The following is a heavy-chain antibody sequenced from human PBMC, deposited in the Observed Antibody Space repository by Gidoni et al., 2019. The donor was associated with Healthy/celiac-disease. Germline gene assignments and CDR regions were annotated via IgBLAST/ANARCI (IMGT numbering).Heavy chain of an antibody. J-gene: IGHJ5*02. CDR3: AKLVGPYYDILTGYPTPGWFDP. V-gene: IGHV3-23*01. D-gene: IGHD3-9*01. Sequence: KGRFTISRDNSKNTLYLQMNSLRAEDTAVYYCAKLVGPYYDILTGYPTPGWFDPWGQGTLVTVSS.